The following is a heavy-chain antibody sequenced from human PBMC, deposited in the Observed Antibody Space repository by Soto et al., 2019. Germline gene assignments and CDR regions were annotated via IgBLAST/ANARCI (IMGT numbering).Heavy chain of an antibody. D-gene: IGHD3-22*01. CDR2: IVVGSGNT. V-gene: IGHV1-58*01. CDR1: GFTFPSSA. J-gene: IGHJ4*02. CDR3: AAAFDYYDSSGPAGYFDY. Sequence: ASVKVSCKASGFTFPSSAVQWVRQARGQRLEWIGWIVVGSGNTNYAQKFQERVTITRDMSTSTAYMELSSLRSEDTAVYYCAAAFDYYDSSGPAGYFDYWGQGTLVTVSS.